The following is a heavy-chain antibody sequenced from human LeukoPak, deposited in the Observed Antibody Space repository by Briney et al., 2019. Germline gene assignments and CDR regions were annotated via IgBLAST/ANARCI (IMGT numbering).Heavy chain of an antibody. Sequence: PGGSLRLSCAASGFTFSSYEMNWVRQAPGKGLEWVSHISSSGSTIYYADSVKGRFTISRDNAKNSLYLQMNSLRAEDTAVYYCARDHQYYDILTGYYGGYYFDYWGQGTLVTVSS. CDR2: ISSSGSTI. V-gene: IGHV3-48*03. D-gene: IGHD3-9*01. J-gene: IGHJ4*02. CDR1: GFTFSSYE. CDR3: ARDHQYYDILTGYYGGYYFDY.